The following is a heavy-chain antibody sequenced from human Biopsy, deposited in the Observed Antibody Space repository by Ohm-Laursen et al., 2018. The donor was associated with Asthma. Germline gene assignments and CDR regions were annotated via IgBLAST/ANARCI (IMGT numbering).Heavy chain of an antibody. CDR3: ARTYYDFLTGQVNDALAM. V-gene: IGHV1-3*01. CDR2: INACNGNT. Sequence: ASVKISCKASGYTFINYAIHWVRQAPGQRLEWMGWINACNGNTKYSEKFQGRVTITRDTSASTAYMDLSSLRSEDTAVYYCARTYYDFLTGQVNDALAMWGQGTVVTVSS. J-gene: IGHJ3*02. D-gene: IGHD3-9*01. CDR1: GYTFINYA.